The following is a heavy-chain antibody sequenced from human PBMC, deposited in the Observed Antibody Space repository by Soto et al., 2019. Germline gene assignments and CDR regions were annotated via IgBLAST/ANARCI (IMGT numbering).Heavy chain of an antibody. CDR1: EFDFSDYY. V-gene: IGHV3-11*06. J-gene: IGHJ6*02. Sequence: GGSLRLSCAASEFDFSDYYMSWIRQAPGKGLEWVSYISSSNAHTDYADSVKGRFTISRDNAKKSLYLQMNSLRVKDTAVYYCARGRSSSWHMDGLDVWGQGTTVTVSS. D-gene: IGHD6-13*01. CDR2: ISSSNAHT. CDR3: ARGRSSSWHMDGLDV.